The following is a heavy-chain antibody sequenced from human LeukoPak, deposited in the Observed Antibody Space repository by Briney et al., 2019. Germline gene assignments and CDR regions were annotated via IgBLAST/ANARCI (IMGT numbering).Heavy chain of an antibody. D-gene: IGHD2-2*01. J-gene: IGHJ1*01. CDR2: IYWNDDK. CDR1: GFSLSTSGVG. V-gene: IGHV2-5*01. Sequence: SGPTLVNPTQTLTLTCTFSGFSLSTSGVGVGWIRQPPGKALEWLALIYWNDDKRYSPSLKNRLTISKDSSTSPVVLTMTNMDPVDTATYYCVHDIPRGEGFQHWGQGTLVTVSS. CDR3: VHDIPRGEGFQH.